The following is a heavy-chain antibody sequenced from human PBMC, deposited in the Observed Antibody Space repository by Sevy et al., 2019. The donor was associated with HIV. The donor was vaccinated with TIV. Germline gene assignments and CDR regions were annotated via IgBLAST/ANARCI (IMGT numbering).Heavy chain of an antibody. J-gene: IGHJ6*02. CDR2: IYHSGST. Sequence: SETLSLTCAVSGGSISSSNWWSWVRQPPGKGLEWIGEIYHSGSTNYNPSLKSSVTISVDKSKNQFSLKLSTVTAADTAVYYCARGGHGRITIFGVVSSGYHYGMGVWGQGTTVTVSS. V-gene: IGHV4-4*02. CDR1: GGSISSSNW. D-gene: IGHD3-3*01. CDR3: ARGGHGRITIFGVVSSGYHYGMGV.